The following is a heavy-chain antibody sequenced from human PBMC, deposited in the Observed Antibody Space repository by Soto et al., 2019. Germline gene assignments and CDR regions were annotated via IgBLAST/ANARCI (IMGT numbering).Heavy chain of an antibody. Sequence: QVQLVQSGAEERKPGASVKLSCRASGYTFISYAIHWVRQAPGQRLEWMGWVNPATGHTEYSQKFQGRVTITRDTSAKTGYMEMSSLRSEDTAVYYCAREGWFLDDLGQGTLVTVSS. CDR3: AREGWFLDD. J-gene: IGHJ4*02. V-gene: IGHV1-3*05. CDR2: VNPATGHT. D-gene: IGHD3-10*01. CDR1: GYTFISYA.